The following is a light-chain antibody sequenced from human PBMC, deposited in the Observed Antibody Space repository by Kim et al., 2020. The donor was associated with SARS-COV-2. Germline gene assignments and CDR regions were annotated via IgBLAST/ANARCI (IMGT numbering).Light chain of an antibody. CDR3: ATWDYSLTAVV. CDR1: SANIGNNY. CDR2: DNN. J-gene: IGLJ2*01. Sequence: GQKVTISCSGSSANIGNNYVSWYQQLPGTAPKLLIYDNNKRPSGIPDRFSGSKSGTSATLGITGLQTGDEADYYCATWDYSLTAVVFGGGTKLTAL. V-gene: IGLV1-51*01.